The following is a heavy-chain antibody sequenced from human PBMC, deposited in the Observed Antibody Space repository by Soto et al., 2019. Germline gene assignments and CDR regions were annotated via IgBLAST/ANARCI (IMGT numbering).Heavy chain of an antibody. J-gene: IGHJ5*02. Sequence: ASVKVSCKASGYTFTSYYMHWVRQAPAQELEWMGIINPNGGSTSYAQKFQGRVTMTRDTSTSTVYMELSSLRSEDTAVYYCVRGGRVVYYDFWSGYNNWFDPWGQGTLVTVSS. CDR2: INPNGGST. D-gene: IGHD3-3*01. CDR3: VRGGRVVYYDFWSGYNNWFDP. V-gene: IGHV1-46*01. CDR1: GYTFTSYY.